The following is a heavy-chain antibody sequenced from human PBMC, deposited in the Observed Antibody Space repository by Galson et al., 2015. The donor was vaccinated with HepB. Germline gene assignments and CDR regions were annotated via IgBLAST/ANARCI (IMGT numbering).Heavy chain of an antibody. CDR2: ISSSSSYI. D-gene: IGHD2-15*01. J-gene: IGHJ4*02. V-gene: IGHV3-21*01. CDR1: GFTFSSHS. CDR3: ARDPIVVVVAATGTFDY. Sequence: SLRLSCAASGFTFSSHSMNWVRQAPGKGLEWVSSISSSSSYIYYADSVKGRFTIYRDNAKNSLYLQMNSLRAEDTAVYYCARDPIVVVVAATGTFDYWGQGTLVTVSS.